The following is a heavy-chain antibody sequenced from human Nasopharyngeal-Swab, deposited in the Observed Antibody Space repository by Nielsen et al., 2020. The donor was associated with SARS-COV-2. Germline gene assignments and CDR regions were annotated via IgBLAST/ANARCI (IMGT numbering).Heavy chain of an antibody. Sequence: GGSLRLSCAASGFTFSSSWMHWVRQAPGKGLVWVSRINSDGSTINYADAVKGRFSISRDSSTNTLYLQMNNVRAEDTAVYYCARDLGGGYCTTTNCPGSWGQGTLVTVSS. CDR2: INSDGSTI. CDR1: GFTFSSSW. V-gene: IGHV3-74*01. D-gene: IGHD2-2*01. CDR3: ARDLGGGYCTTTNCPGS. J-gene: IGHJ1*01.